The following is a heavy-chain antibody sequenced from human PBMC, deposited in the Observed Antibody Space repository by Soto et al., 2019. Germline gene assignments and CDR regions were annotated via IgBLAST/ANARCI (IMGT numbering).Heavy chain of an antibody. CDR2: MNPNSGNT. J-gene: IGHJ5*02. CDR3: ARGLIQYQLLFWFDP. D-gene: IGHD2-2*01. Sequence: ASVKVSCKASGYTFTSYDINWVRQATGQGLEWMGWMNPNSGNTGYAQKFQGRVTMTRNTSISTAYMELSSLRSEDTAVYYCARGLIQYQLLFWFDPWGQGTLVNVSS. CDR1: GYTFTSYD. V-gene: IGHV1-8*01.